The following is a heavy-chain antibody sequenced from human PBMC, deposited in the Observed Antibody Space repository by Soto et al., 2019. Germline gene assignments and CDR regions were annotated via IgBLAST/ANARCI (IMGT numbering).Heavy chain of an antibody. CDR3: TTDSYMTTLIVRFDY. CDR2: IKSKVDGGTS. J-gene: IGHJ4*01. CDR1: GFIFSNAW. V-gene: IGHV3-15*07. Sequence: VQLVESGGGLVKPGGSLRLSCAASGFIFSNAWINWVRQAPGKGLEWVGRIKSKVDGGTSDFAAPVKDRFAISRDDSKNIVYLEMHGLKTEDTAMYYCTTDSYMTTLIVRFDYWGHGTQVTVSS. D-gene: IGHD3-16*01.